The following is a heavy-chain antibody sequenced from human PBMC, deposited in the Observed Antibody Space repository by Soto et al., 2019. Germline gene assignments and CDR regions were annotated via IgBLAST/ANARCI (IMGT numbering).Heavy chain of an antibody. CDR2: TIPALGKT. D-gene: IGHD3-10*01. CDR3: ARGPFRPSAMDV. CDR1: GDHCKKNV. V-gene: IGHV1-69*10. J-gene: IGHJ6*02. Sequence: GXSVKVSCTTSGDHCKKNVFTWVRQAPGQGLEWMGGTIPALGKTHYIEKFQGRVTITVDDATRTVYMEVRDLTSEDTAIYYCARGPFRPSAMDVWGQRTTVTVSS.